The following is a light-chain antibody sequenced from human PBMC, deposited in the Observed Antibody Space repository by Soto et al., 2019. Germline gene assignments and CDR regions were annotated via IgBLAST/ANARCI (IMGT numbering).Light chain of an antibody. CDR2: EGS. Sequence: QSALTQPASVSGSPGQSITISCTGTSSDVGSYNLVSWYQQHPGKAPKLMIYEGSKRPSGVANRFSGSKSGNTASLTLSGVQAEDEADYYCCSYAGSSAYVFGTGTKVTVL. J-gene: IGLJ1*01. CDR3: CSYAGSSAYV. CDR1: SSDVGSYNL. V-gene: IGLV2-23*01.